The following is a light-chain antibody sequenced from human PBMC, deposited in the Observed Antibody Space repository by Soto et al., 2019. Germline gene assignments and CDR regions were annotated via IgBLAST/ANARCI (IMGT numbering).Light chain of an antibody. CDR2: KAS. J-gene: IGKJ1*01. Sequence: DIQMTQSPSTLSASVGDRVTITCRASQSISSWLAWYQQKPGKAPKLLIYKASSLESGVTSRFSGSGSGTEFTLTISRLQADAFATCYWQQYNRYWTFGQGTKVEIK. CDR3: QQYNRYWT. CDR1: QSISSW. V-gene: IGKV1-5*03.